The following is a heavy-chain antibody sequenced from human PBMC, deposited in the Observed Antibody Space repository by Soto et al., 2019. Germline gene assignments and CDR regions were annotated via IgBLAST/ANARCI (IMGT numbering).Heavy chain of an antibody. CDR2: IYHSGST. CDR3: AREVGQWLGLYYFDY. Sequence: SETLSLTCAVYGGSFSGYYWSWIRQPPGKGLEWIGEIYHSGSTNYNPSLKSRVTISVDTSKNQFSLKLSSVTAADTAVYYCAREVGQWLGLYYFDYWGQGTLVTVSS. V-gene: IGHV4-34*01. D-gene: IGHD6-19*01. CDR1: GGSFSGYY. J-gene: IGHJ4*02.